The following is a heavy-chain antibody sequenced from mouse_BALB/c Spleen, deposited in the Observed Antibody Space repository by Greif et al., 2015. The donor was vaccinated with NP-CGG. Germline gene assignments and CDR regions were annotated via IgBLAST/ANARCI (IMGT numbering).Heavy chain of an antibody. CDR1: GFSLTSYG. CDR3: ARKGPLTGWFAY. D-gene: IGHD4-1*01. J-gene: IGHJ3*01. Sequence: QVQLKESGPGLVQPSQSLSITCTVSGFSLTSYGVHWVRQSPGKGLEWLGVIWSGGSTDYNAAFISRLSISKDNSKSQVFFKMNSLQADDTAIYYCARKGPLTGWFAYWGQGTLVTVSA. CDR2: IWSGGST. V-gene: IGHV2-4-1*01.